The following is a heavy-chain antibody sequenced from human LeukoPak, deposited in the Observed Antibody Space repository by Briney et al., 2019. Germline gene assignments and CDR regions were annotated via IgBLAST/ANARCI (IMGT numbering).Heavy chain of an antibody. CDR1: GGTFSSYA. D-gene: IGHD3-9*01. Sequence: ASVKVSCKASGGTFSSYAISWVRQAPGQGLEWMGGIIPIFGTANYAQKFRGRLTMTRDMSTSTVYMELSSLRSEDTAVYYCARGSRPVYNLLTGKRYFDYWGQGTLVTVSS. V-gene: IGHV1-69*05. CDR2: IIPIFGTA. CDR3: ARGSRPVYNLLTGKRYFDY. J-gene: IGHJ4*02.